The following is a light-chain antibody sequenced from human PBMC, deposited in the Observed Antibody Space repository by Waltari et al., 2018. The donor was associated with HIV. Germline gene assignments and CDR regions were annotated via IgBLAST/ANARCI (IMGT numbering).Light chain of an antibody. CDR1: VTDIGPSNS. Sequence: QSALTQPASVSGSPGQSITISCTGPVTDIGPSNSISWYPHSPGKVPKLVLYEVTSRPSGVSDRLSGSKSGNTASLTISGLQAEDEADYYCSSYTSSSLYVFGTGTKVTVL. V-gene: IGLV2-14*01. J-gene: IGLJ1*01. CDR2: EVT. CDR3: SSYTSSSLYV.